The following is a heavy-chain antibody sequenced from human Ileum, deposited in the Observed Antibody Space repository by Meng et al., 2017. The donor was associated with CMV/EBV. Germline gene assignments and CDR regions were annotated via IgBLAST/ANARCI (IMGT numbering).Heavy chain of an antibody. Sequence: LSCAASGFIFSNYAMNWVRQAPGKGLEWVSSISASGGDTHYSDSVRGRFIISRDNSEKAVYLQMNSLRGDDTAVYYCAPPTLPKAPYWGRGALVTVSS. CDR3: APPTLPKAPY. J-gene: IGHJ4*02. CDR2: ISASGGDT. CDR1: GFIFSNYA. V-gene: IGHV3-23*01.